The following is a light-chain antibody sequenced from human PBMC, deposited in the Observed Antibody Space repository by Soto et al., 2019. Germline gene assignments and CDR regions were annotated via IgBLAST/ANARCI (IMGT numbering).Light chain of an antibody. CDR2: WAS. CDR1: QSIFYNSNNKNY. V-gene: IGKV4-1*01. CDR3: QQYYDILLT. J-gene: IGKJ4*01. Sequence: DIVMTQSPDSLALSLGERATINCRSSQSIFYNSNNKNYLAWYQQKPGQPPRLLIYWASTRESGVPDRFSGSGSGTRFTLAISSLQAEDVAVYYCQQYYDILLTFGGGTKVEIK.